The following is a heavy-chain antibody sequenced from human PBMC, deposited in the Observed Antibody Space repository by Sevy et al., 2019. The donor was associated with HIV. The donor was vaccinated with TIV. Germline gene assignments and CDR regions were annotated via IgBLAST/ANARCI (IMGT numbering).Heavy chain of an antibody. V-gene: IGHV3-48*01. J-gene: IGHJ4*02. CDR1: GFTFSSYS. D-gene: IGHD6-13*01. CDR2: ISGSGSTI. CDR3: ARLSGYSSSWSYFDY. Sequence: GGSLRLSCAASGFTFSSYSMNWVRQAPGKGLEWVSYISGSGSTIYYADSVKGRFTISRDSAKNSRYLQMNSLRAEDTAVYYCARLSGYSSSWSYFDYWGQGTLVTVSS.